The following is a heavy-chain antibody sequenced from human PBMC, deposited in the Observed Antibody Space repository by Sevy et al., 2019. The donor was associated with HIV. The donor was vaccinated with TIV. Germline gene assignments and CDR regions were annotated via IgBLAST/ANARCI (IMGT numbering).Heavy chain of an antibody. CDR1: GFTFSSYA. Sequence: GGSLRLSCAASGFTFSSYAMSWVRQAPGKGLEWVSGISDSGGSTYYADSVKGRFTISRDNSKNTLYLQMNSLRAEDTAVYYCAKDTCSSTSCYYQDPFDIWGQGTMVTVSS. CDR2: ISDSGGST. J-gene: IGHJ3*02. V-gene: IGHV3-23*01. CDR3: AKDTCSSTSCYYQDPFDI. D-gene: IGHD2-2*01.